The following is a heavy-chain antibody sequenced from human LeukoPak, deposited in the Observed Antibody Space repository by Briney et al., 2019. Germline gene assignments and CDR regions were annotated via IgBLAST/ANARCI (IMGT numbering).Heavy chain of an antibody. J-gene: IGHJ6*04. CDR2: VSGSGGST. CDR3: AKDYMLRVDFWSGPPSLGMDV. Sequence: GGSLRLSCAASGFTFSSYAMSWVRQAPGKGLEWVSAVSGSGGSTYYADSVKGRFTISRDNSKNTLYLQMNSLRAEDTAVYYCAKDYMLRVDFWSGPPSLGMDVWGKGTTVTVSS. D-gene: IGHD3-3*01. CDR1: GFTFSSYA. V-gene: IGHV3-23*01.